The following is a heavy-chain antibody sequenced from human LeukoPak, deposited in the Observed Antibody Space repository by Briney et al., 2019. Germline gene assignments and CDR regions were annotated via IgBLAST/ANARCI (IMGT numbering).Heavy chain of an antibody. J-gene: IGHJ4*02. V-gene: IGHV4-38-2*02. D-gene: IGHD3-22*01. CDR1: GYSISSGYY. Sequence: PSETLSLTCTVSGYSISSGYYWGWIRQPPGKGLEWIGSIYHSGSTYYNPSLKSRVTISVDTSKNQFSPKLSSVTAADTAVYYCARDFGYYYDSGVFDYWGQGTLVTVSS. CDR2: IYHSGST. CDR3: ARDFGYYYDSGVFDY.